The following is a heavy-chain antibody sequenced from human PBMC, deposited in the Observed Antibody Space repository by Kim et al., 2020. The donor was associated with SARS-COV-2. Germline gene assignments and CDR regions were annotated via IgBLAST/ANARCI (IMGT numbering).Heavy chain of an antibody. CDR1: GFTFSSYS. CDR2: ISSSSSYI. V-gene: IGHV3-21*01. Sequence: GGSLRLSCAASGFTFSSYSMNWVRQAPGKGLEWVSSISSSSSYIYYADSVKGRFTISRDNAKNSLYLQMNSLRAEDTAVYYCARERGGFGELLLDYWGQGTLVTVSS. J-gene: IGHJ4*02. D-gene: IGHD3-10*01. CDR3: ARERGGFGELLLDY.